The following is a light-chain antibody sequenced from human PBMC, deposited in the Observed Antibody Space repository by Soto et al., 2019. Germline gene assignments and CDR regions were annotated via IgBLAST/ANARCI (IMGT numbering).Light chain of an antibody. CDR1: QRVSANY. Sequence: EIVLTQSPGTQSLSPGERATLTCRASQRVSANYLAWYQQRPGQAPRLLIYEASSRATGIPDRFSGSGSGTDFPLTISRLEPEDFAVYYCQQYGSSPLTFGGGTTVDIK. CDR2: EAS. J-gene: IGKJ4*01. V-gene: IGKV3-20*01. CDR3: QQYGSSPLT.